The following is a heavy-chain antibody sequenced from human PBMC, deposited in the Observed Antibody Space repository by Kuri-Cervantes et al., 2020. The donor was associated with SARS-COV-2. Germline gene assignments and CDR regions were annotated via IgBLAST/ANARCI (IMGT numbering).Heavy chain of an antibody. CDR3: ARVGIAAAGHFDY. Sequence: SETLSLTCTFSGDSFSSYYWSWSRQPAGKGLEWIGRIYATGSTNYNPSLKSRVTISVDTSKNQFSLKLSSVTAADTAVYYCARVGIAAAGHFDYWGQGTLVTVSS. V-gene: IGHV4-4*07. CDR2: IYATGST. D-gene: IGHD6-13*01. J-gene: IGHJ4*02. CDR1: GDSFSSYY.